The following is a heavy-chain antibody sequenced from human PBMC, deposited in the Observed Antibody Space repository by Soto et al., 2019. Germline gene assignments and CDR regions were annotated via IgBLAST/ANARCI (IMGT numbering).Heavy chain of an antibody. CDR2: IIPIFGTA. D-gene: IGHD2-15*01. V-gene: IGHV1-69*01. J-gene: IGHJ6*02. CDR1: GGTFSSYA. CDR3: ARDPGVVVAAPLGGGGMDV. Sequence: QVQLVQSGAEVKKPGSSVKVSCKASGGTFSSYAISWVRQAPGQGLEWMGGIIPIFGTANYAQKFQGRVTITVDESTSTAYMELSSLRSEDTAVYYCARDPGVVVAAPLGGGGMDVWGQGTTVTVSS.